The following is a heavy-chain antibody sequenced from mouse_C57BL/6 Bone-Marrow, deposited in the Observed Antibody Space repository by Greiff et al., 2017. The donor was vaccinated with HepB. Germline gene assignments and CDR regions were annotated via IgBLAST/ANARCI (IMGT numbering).Heavy chain of an antibody. V-gene: IGHV1-15*01. D-gene: IGHD3-1*01. Sequence: QVQLQQSGAELVRPGASVTLSCKASGYTFTDYEMHWVKQTPVHGLEWIGAIDPETGGTAYNQKFKGKAILTADKSSSTAYMELRSLTSEDSAVYYCTRKGHHSSLMDYWGQGTSVTVSS. CDR3: TRKGHHSSLMDY. CDR2: IDPETGGT. J-gene: IGHJ4*01. CDR1: GYTFTDYE.